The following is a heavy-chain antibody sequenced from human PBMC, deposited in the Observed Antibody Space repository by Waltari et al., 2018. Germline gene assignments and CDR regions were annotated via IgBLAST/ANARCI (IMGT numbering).Heavy chain of an antibody. CDR2: VQRSGRT. D-gene: IGHD2-15*01. Sequence: QLQLQESGPRLVTPSGTLSLTCAVSGDSMSNTDWWSWVRQSPGKGLQWIGQVQRSGRTNYNPSFASRVSISVDTSTNQFSLKVTSATAADTAVYFCARDRGRGIYLDTWGQGTLVTVSP. J-gene: IGHJ5*02. CDR3: ARDRGRGIYLDT. CDR1: GDSMSNTDW. V-gene: IGHV4-4*02.